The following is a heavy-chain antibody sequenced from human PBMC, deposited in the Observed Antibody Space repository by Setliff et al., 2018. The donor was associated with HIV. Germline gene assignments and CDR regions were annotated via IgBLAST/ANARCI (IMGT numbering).Heavy chain of an antibody. CDR2: IYHSGIT. CDR3: ARDGARRFDP. V-gene: IGHV4-4*07. Sequence: SETLSLTCTVSGGSINTYYWSWIRQPAGKGLEWIGSIYHSGITYYNPSLKSRLTMSMDTSKDQFSLRLVSLTTADTAVYYCARDGARRFDPWGQGTLVTVSS. CDR1: GGSINTYY. J-gene: IGHJ5*02.